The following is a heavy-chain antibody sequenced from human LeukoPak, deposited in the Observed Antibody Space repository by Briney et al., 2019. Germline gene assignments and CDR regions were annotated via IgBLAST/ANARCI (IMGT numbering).Heavy chain of an antibody. CDR1: GFTFGSYG. D-gene: IGHD6-13*01. Sequence: GRSLRLSCAASGFTFGSYGTHWVRQAPGKGLEWVAVISYDGSNKYYADSVKGRFTISRDNSKNTLYLQMNSLRAEDTAVYYCAKDQLRDSSSWYLGYYYGMDVWGQGTTVTVSS. CDR3: AKDQLRDSSSWYLGYYYGMDV. V-gene: IGHV3-30*18. J-gene: IGHJ6*02. CDR2: ISYDGSNK.